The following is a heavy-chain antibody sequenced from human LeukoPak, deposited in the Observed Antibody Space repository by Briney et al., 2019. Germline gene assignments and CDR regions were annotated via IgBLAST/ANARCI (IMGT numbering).Heavy chain of an antibody. CDR3: AKGGATDIFDY. D-gene: IGHD4/OR15-4a*01. CDR1: GFTFSSYA. J-gene: IGHJ4*02. Sequence: QPGRSLRLSCAASGFTFSSYAMHWVRQAPGKGLEWVAIISYDGGNKYYADSVKGRFTISRDNSKNTLYLQMNSLRAEDTAVYYCAKGGATDIFDYWGQGTLVTVSS. V-gene: IGHV3-30-3*01. CDR2: ISYDGGNK.